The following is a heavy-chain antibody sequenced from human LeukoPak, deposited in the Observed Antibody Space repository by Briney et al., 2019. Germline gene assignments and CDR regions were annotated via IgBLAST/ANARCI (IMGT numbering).Heavy chain of an antibody. D-gene: IGHD4-11*01. CDR3: ARGKRRDYSNCALYYFDY. Sequence: HGASVKVSCKASGYTFTGYYMHWVRQAPGQGLEWMGWINPNSGGTNYAQKFQGRVTMTRDTSISTAYMELSRLRSDDTAVYYCARGKRRDYSNCALYYFDYWGQGTLVTVSS. CDR2: INPNSGGT. J-gene: IGHJ4*02. CDR1: GYTFTGYY. V-gene: IGHV1-2*02.